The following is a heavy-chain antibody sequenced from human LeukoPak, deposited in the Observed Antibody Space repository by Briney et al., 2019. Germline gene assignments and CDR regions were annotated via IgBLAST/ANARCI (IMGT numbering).Heavy chain of an antibody. D-gene: IGHD5-12*01. CDR1: GFTFSSYG. V-gene: IGHV3-33*01. CDR2: IWYDGSNK. J-gene: IGHJ4*02. Sequence: GGSLRLSCAASGFTFSSYGMHWVRQAPGKGLEWVAVIWYDGSNKYYADSVKGRFTISRDNSKNTLYLQMNSLRAEDTAVYYCARAASDSGYDYDYFDYFEYWGQGTLVTVSS. CDR3: ARAASDSGYDYDYFDYFEY.